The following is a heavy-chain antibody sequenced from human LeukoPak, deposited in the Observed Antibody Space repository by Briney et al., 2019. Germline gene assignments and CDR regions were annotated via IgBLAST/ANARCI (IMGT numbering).Heavy chain of an antibody. V-gene: IGHV4-34*01. CDR2: INHSGST. J-gene: IGHJ1*01. CDR3: ARGLQH. CDR1: GGSFSGYY. Sequence: SETLSLTCAVYGGSFSGYYWSWIRQPPGKGLEWIGEINHSGSTNYNPSLKSRVTISVDTSKNQFSLKLSSVTAADTAVYYCARGLQHWARAPWSPSPQ.